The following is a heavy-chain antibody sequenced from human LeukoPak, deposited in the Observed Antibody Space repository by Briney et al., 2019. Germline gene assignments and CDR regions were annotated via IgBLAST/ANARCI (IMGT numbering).Heavy chain of an antibody. CDR1: GFTFSSYS. Sequence: GGSLRLSCAASGFTFSSYSMNWVRQAPGKGLEWISYISSRSSTIYYADSVRGLFTISRDNAKNSLYLQMNSLRAEDTAIYYCVRGGAPYFDWCFDYWGQGTLVTVSS. D-gene: IGHD3-9*01. J-gene: IGHJ4*02. V-gene: IGHV3-48*01. CDR2: ISSRSSTI. CDR3: VRGGAPYFDWCFDY.